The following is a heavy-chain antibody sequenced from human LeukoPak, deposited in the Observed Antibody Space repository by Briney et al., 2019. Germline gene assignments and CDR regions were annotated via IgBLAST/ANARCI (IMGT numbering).Heavy chain of an antibody. CDR2: INPNSGGT. CDR3: ARGIESQQLQPYPFDY. Sequence: ASVKVSCKASGYTFTGYYMHWVRQAPGQGLEWMGWINPNSGGTNYAQKFQGRVTMTRDTSISTAYMELSRLRSDDTAVYYCARGIESQQLQPYPFDYWGQGTLVTVSS. V-gene: IGHV1-2*02. J-gene: IGHJ4*02. CDR1: GYTFTGYY. D-gene: IGHD6-13*01.